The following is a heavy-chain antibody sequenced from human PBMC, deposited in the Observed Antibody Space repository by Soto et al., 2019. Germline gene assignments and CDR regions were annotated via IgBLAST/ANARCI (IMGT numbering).Heavy chain of an antibody. CDR1: GGSISSGGYY. D-gene: IGHD6-19*01. CDR2: IYDTGST. Sequence: QVQLQESGPGLVQPSQTLSLTCTVSGGSISSGGYYWSWIRQHPGEGLEYIGYIYDTGSTYYNPSLKGRLTTPVATYKNPVTPSLSSVTAAHTAVYYCARSGSSVAGWNWFHPWGQGTPVPVSS. V-gene: IGHV4-31*03. CDR3: ARSGSSVAGWNWFHP. J-gene: IGHJ5*02.